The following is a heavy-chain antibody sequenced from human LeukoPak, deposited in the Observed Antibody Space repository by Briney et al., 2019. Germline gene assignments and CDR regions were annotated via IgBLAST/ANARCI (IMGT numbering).Heavy chain of an antibody. CDR2: IHYSGST. Sequence: SETLSLTCTVSGGSISSGGYYWSWIRQHPGKGLEWIGYIHYSGSTYYNPSLKSRVTIFVDTAKNQFSLRLNSVTAADTAVYYCARQIGAPGFDYWGQGTLVTVSS. V-gene: IGHV4-31*03. J-gene: IGHJ4*02. D-gene: IGHD3-10*01. CDR3: ARQIGAPGFDY. CDR1: GGSISSGGYY.